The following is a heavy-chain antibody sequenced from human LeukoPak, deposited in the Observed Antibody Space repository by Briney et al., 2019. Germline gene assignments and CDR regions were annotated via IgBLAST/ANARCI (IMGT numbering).Heavy chain of an antibody. Sequence: GASVKVSCKASGYTFTSYGISWVRQAPGQGLEWMGWISAYNGNTNYAQKLQGRVTMTTDTSTSTAYMELNSLRSDDTAVYYCARGGPGERMPWSFDYWGQGTLVTVSS. CDR2: ISAYNGNT. J-gene: IGHJ4*02. V-gene: IGHV1-18*01. CDR1: GYTFTSYG. CDR3: ARGGPGERMPWSFDY. D-gene: IGHD3-10*01.